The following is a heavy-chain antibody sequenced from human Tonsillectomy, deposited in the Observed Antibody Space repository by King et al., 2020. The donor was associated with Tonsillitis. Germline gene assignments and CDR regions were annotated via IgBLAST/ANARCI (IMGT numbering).Heavy chain of an antibody. CDR1: GFTFSTYP. V-gene: IGHV3-23*04. Sequence: VQLVESGGGLVQPGGSLRLSCAASGFTFSTYPMTWVRQAPGKGLEAISSVSASGDKTYYTDSVRGRFSISRDNSKDTVSRQMNSLRAEDTAVYYCAKVLSVTTVYYYGLDVWGQGTTVTVSS. J-gene: IGHJ6*02. CDR3: AKVLSVTTVYYYGLDV. CDR2: VSASGDKT. D-gene: IGHD4-17*01.